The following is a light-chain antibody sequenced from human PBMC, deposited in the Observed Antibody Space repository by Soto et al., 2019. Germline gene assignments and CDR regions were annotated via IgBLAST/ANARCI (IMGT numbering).Light chain of an antibody. V-gene: IGLV1-40*01. CDR3: QSYDSSLSGVV. Sequence: QLVLTQPPSVSGAPGQRVTISCTGSSSNIGAGYDVHWYQQLPGTAPKLLIYDNNNRPSGVPDRFSGSKSGTSTSLAITGLHAEDETDYYCQSYDSSLSGVVFGGGTKLTVL. CDR2: DNN. J-gene: IGLJ2*01. CDR1: SSNIGAGYD.